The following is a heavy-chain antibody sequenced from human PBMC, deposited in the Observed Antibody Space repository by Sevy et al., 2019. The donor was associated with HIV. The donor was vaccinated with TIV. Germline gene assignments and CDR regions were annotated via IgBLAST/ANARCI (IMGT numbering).Heavy chain of an antibody. Sequence: GGSLRLSCVASGFTFGDHYMDWVRQAPGKGLEWVGRIRNKVKSYTTEYAGSVKGRFIVSRDDSKKSQYLQMNSLKTEDTAVYYCAAVGASRGYFDIWGRGTLVTVSS. CDR2: IRNKVKSYTT. CDR3: AAVGASRGYFDI. V-gene: IGHV3-72*01. J-gene: IGHJ2*01. D-gene: IGHD1-26*01. CDR1: GFTFGDHY.